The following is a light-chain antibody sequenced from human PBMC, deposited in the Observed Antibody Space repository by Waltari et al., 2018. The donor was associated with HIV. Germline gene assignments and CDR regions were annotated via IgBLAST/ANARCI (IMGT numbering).Light chain of an antibody. CDR3: QPYDSSLTGSV. Sequence: QSVLTQPPSVSGAPGQRVTISCTGSSSNIGAGYDVHWYQQVPGTAPKPLIYGNTNRPSGVPDRFSASKSGASTSLAITGLQAEDEADYYCQPYDSSLTGSVFGGGTKLTVL. CDR1: SSNIGAGYD. V-gene: IGLV1-40*01. J-gene: IGLJ2*01. CDR2: GNT.